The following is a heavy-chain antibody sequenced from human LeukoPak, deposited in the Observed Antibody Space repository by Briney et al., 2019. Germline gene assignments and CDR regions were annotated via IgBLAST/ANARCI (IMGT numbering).Heavy chain of an antibody. CDR2: ISAYNGNT. V-gene: IGHV1-18*04. CDR3: ARVCRYYYDSSGYYLFDY. Sequence: ASVKVSCKASGYTFTGYFVHWVRQAPGQGLEWMGWISAYNGNTNYAQKLQGRVTMTTDTSTSTAYMELRSLRSDDTAVYYCARVCRYYYDSSGYYLFDYCGQGTLVTVSS. CDR1: GYTFTGYF. D-gene: IGHD3-22*01. J-gene: IGHJ4*02.